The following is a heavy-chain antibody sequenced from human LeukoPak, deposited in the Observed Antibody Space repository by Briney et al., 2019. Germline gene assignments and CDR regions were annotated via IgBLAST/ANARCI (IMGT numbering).Heavy chain of an antibody. CDR3: ARDLRWAFDY. J-gene: IGHJ4*02. CDR1: GFTFSSYS. V-gene: IGHV3-48*04. Sequence: GGSLRLSCAASGFTFSSYSMNWVRQAPGKGLEWVSYISSSSSTIYYADSVKGRFTFSRDNAKNSLYLQMNSLRAEDTAVYYCARDLRWAFDYWGQGTLVTVSS. D-gene: IGHD5-24*01. CDR2: ISSSSSTI.